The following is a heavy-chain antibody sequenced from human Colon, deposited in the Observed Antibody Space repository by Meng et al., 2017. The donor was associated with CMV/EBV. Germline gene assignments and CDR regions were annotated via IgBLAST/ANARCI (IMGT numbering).Heavy chain of an antibody. CDR2: VYLGGTI. D-gene: IGHD3-22*01. CDR3: ASLKDYDGRGYYYFES. V-gene: IGHV4-4*02. J-gene: IGHJ4*02. Sequence: QAQLQQCEPILVGPSGLLSLTSPVSGGSITNRNLWSWVRLPPGKGLEWIGEVYLGGTIHHHPSLQSRVTISLDKAKDHLSLKLASVTAADTAVYYCASLKDYDGRGYYYFESWGQGTLVTASS. CDR1: GGSITNRNL.